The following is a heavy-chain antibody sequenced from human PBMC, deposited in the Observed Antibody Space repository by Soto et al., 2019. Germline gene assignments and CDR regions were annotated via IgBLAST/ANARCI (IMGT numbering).Heavy chain of an antibody. CDR2: ISYDEDNK. D-gene: IGHD6-13*01. J-gene: IGHJ6*02. CDR3: GRGARIAEGGAHYYYGMDV. Sequence: QVQLVESGGGVVQPGRSLRLSCAASGFSFSTYAIHWVRQPPGKGLEWVAVISYDEDNKSYAGSVKGRFAISRDNSKNTLNLHMNSLTPEDTAVYYCGRGARIAEGGAHYYYGMDVWGQGTTVTVSS. CDR1: GFSFSTYA. V-gene: IGHV3-30*09.